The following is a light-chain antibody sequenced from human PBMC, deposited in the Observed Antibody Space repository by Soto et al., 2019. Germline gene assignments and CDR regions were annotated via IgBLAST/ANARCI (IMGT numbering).Light chain of an antibody. Sequence: QSVLTQPPSVSGAPGQRVTISCTGSSSNIGAGYDVHWYQQLPGTAPKLLIYGYINRPSGVPDRFSGSRSGTSASLAITGLQAEDEADYYCQSYDSSLNFVVFGGGTKVTVL. CDR3: QSYDSSLNFVV. J-gene: IGLJ2*01. V-gene: IGLV1-40*01. CDR2: GYI. CDR1: SSNIGAGYD.